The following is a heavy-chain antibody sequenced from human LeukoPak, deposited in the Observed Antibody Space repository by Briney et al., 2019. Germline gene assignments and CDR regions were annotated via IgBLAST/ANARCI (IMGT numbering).Heavy chain of an antibody. J-gene: IGHJ3*02. CDR3: ARGRQQLVYDAFDI. CDR2: ISYDGSNK. CDR1: GFTFSSYA. D-gene: IGHD6-13*01. V-gene: IGHV3-30*04. Sequence: GGSLRLSCAASGFTFSSYAMHWVRQAPGKELEWVAVISYDGSNKYYADSVKGRFTISRDNSKNTLYLQMNSLRAEDTAVYYCARGRQQLVYDAFDIWGQGTMVTVSS.